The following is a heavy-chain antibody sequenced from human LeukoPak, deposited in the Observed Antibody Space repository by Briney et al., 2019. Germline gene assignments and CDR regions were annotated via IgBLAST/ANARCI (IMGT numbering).Heavy chain of an antibody. CDR2: ISGSGIRT. V-gene: IGHV3-23*01. CDR1: GFTFSNFA. D-gene: IGHD5-18*01. CDR3: AKELYGYAYYYMDV. Sequence: PGGSLRLSCSASGFTFSNFAMSWVRQAPGKGLEWVSGISGSGIRTFSADSVKGRFTISRDNSKNTLYLQIHSLRAEDTAVYYCAKELYGYAYYYMDVWGKGTTVTVSS. J-gene: IGHJ6*03.